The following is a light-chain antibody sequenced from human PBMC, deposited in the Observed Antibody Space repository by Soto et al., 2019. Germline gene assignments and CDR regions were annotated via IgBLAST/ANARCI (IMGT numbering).Light chain of an antibody. Sequence: QSVRAQPASVSGPPGQRITISCTGTSSNVGNYNYVSWYQQRPGKAPKVMIYDVSNRPSGVSNRFSGSKPGNTASLTISGLQAEDGADYYCSSYTSSSTLVVGTGTKVTVL. CDR2: DVS. V-gene: IGLV2-14*01. CDR1: SSNVGNYNY. J-gene: IGLJ1*01. CDR3: SSYTSSSTLV.